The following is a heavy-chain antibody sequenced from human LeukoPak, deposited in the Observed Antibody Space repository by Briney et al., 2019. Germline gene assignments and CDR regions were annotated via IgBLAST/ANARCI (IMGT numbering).Heavy chain of an antibody. CDR1: GSTFSTYW. V-gene: IGHV3-7*01. CDR2: IKQDGSDK. J-gene: IGHJ4*02. Sequence: GGSLRLSYAASGSTFSTYWMSWVRQAPGKGLEWVATIKQDGSDKYYVDSAKGRFTISRDNAKNSLYLQMNSLRAEDTAVYFCARSTAISSGWYRWGQGTLVSVSS. CDR3: ARSTAISSGWYR. D-gene: IGHD6-19*01.